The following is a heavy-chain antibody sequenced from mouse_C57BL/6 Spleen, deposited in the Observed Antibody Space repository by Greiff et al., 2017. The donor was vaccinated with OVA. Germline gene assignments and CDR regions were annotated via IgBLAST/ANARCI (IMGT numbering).Heavy chain of an antibody. CDR2: ISYDGSN. V-gene: IGHV3-6*01. Sequence: EVKLVESGPGLVKPSPSLSLTCSVTGYSFTSGYYWNWIRQFPGNLLEWMGYISYDGSNNYNPSFKNRISITRDTSKNQFFLRLNSVTTEDTATSYCVLYDSSLYFDDWGQGTTLTVSS. J-gene: IGHJ2*01. CDR1: GYSFTSGYY. CDR3: VLYDSSLYFDD. D-gene: IGHD1-1*01.